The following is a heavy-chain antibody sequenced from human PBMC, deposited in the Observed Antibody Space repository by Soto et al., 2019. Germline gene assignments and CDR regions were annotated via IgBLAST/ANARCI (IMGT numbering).Heavy chain of an antibody. D-gene: IGHD6-13*01. Sequence: SETLSLTCTVSGGSISSSSYYWGWIRQPPGKGLEWIGSIYYSGSTYYNPSLKSRVTISVDTSKNQFSLKLSSVTAADTAVYYCARHKAAGTRYYYYYMDVWGKGTTVTSP. CDR1: GGSISSSSYY. CDR2: IYYSGST. V-gene: IGHV4-39*01. CDR3: ARHKAAGTRYYYYYMDV. J-gene: IGHJ6*03.